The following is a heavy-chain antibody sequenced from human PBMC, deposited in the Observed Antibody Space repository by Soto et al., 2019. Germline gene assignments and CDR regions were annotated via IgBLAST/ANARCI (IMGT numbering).Heavy chain of an antibody. J-gene: IGHJ3*02. CDR2: IYYSGST. Sequence: SETLSLTCTVSGGSISSYYWSWIRQPPGKGLEWIGYIYYSGSTNYNPSLKSRVTISVDTSKKQFSLKLSSVTAADTAVYYCARLATSSVDAFDTWGQGTMVTVSS. V-gene: IGHV4-59*08. CDR1: GGSISSYY. CDR3: ARLATSSVDAFDT.